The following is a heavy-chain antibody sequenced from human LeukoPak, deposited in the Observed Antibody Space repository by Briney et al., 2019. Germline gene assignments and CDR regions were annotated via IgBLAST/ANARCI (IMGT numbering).Heavy chain of an antibody. CDR3: ARVKGGYPNWFDP. V-gene: IGHV4-39*07. Sequence: PSETLSLTCTVSGGSISSSSYYWGWIRQPPGKGLEWIGSIYYSGSTYYNPSLKSRVTISVDMSKNQVSLKLSSVTAADTAVYYCARVKGGYPNWFDPWGQGTLVTVSS. J-gene: IGHJ5*02. D-gene: IGHD5-18*01. CDR2: IYYSGST. CDR1: GGSISSSSYY.